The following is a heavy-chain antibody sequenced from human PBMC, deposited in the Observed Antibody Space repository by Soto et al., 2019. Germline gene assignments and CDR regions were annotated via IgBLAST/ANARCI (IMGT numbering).Heavy chain of an antibody. J-gene: IGHJ4*02. CDR3: AKDSSSWSSVFDY. CDR2: ISYDGSNK. CDR1: GFTFSSYG. Sequence: PVGSLRLSCAASGFTFSSYGMHWVRQAPGKGLEWVAVISYDGSNKYYADSVKGRFTISRDNSKNTLYLQMNSLRAEDTAVYYCAKDSSSWSSVFDYWGQGTLVTVSS. D-gene: IGHD6-13*01. V-gene: IGHV3-30*18.